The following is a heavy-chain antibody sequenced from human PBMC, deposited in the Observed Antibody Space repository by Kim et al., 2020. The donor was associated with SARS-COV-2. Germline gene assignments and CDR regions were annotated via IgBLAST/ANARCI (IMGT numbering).Heavy chain of an antibody. D-gene: IGHD1-26*01. CDR3: ARSFSGSYFGYDY. Sequence: GGSLRLSCAASGFTFNSYGMHWVRQAPGKGLEWVAVISYDGIHKYYVDSVKGRFTISRDNPKNTLYLQMNSLRIEDTAVYYCARSFSGSYFGYDYWGQGSLVTVSS. CDR1: GFTFNSYG. CDR2: ISYDGIHK. J-gene: IGHJ4*02. V-gene: IGHV3-30*03.